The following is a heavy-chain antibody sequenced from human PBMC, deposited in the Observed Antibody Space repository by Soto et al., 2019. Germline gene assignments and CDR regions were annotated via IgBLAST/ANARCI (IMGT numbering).Heavy chain of an antibody. V-gene: IGHV4-39*01. J-gene: IGHJ5*02. CDR2: IYYSGST. Sequence: SETLSLTCTVSGVSISSSSYYWGWIRQPPGKGLEWIGSIYYSGSTYYNPSLKSRVTIPVDTSKNQFSLKLSSVTAADTAVYYCARHGEIWFGELLSNWFDPWGQGTLVTVSS. D-gene: IGHD3-10*01. CDR1: GVSISSSSYY. CDR3: ARHGEIWFGELLSNWFDP.